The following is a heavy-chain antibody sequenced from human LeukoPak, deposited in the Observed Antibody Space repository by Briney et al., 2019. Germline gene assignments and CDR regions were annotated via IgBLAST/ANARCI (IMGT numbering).Heavy chain of an antibody. D-gene: IGHD3-9*01. CDR1: GYTLTELS. CDR3: ATIHYDILTGCSYCFDY. J-gene: IGHJ4*02. V-gene: IGHV1-24*01. CDR2: FDPEDGET. Sequence: VASVTVSCKVSGYTLTELSMHWVRQAPGKGLEWMGGFDPEDGETIYAQKFQGRVTMTEDTSTDTAYMELSSLRSEDTAVYYCATIHYDILTGCSYCFDYWGQGTLVTVSS.